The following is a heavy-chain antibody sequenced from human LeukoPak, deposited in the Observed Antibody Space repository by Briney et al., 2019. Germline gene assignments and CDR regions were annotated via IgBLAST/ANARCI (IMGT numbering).Heavy chain of an antibody. J-gene: IGHJ6*02. Sequence: GGSLRLSCAASEFTFSSYEMNWVRQAPGKGLEWVSYISSSGSTIYYADSVKGRFTISRDNAKNSLYLQMNSLRAEDTAVYYCARDRYGDYGSGSYYPYYYYGMDVWGQGTTVTVSS. CDR3: ARDRYGDYGSGSYYPYYYYGMDV. CDR2: ISSSGSTI. V-gene: IGHV3-48*03. CDR1: EFTFSSYE. D-gene: IGHD3-10*01.